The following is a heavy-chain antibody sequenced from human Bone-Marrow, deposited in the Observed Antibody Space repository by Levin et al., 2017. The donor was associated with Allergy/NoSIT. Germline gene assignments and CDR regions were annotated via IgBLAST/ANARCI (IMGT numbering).Heavy chain of an antibody. Sequence: PGGSLRLSCTASGFTFSTYEMNWVRQAPGKGLEWISYISNSGFTTYYADSVKGRFTISRDDAKHSLYLQMNSLRAEDTAVYYCARAYYDFWSGFSPLYYFDYWGQGALVTVSS. J-gene: IGHJ4*02. CDR3: ARAYYDFWSGFSPLYYFDY. CDR1: GFTFSTYE. D-gene: IGHD3-3*01. CDR2: ISNSGFTT. V-gene: IGHV3-48*03.